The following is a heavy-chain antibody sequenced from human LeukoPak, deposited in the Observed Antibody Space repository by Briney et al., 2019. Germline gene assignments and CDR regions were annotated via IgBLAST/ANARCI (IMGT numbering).Heavy chain of an antibody. CDR1: GYTFTHQW. J-gene: IGHJ4*02. CDR3: ARHSDVIGAI. D-gene: IGHD3-10*01. V-gene: IGHV5-51*01. CDR2: IYSRGSDT. Sequence: GESLKISCQASGYTFTHQWIGWVRQKSGSGLEWMGIIYSRGSDTRYSPSFQGHVSISADTSINTAYLEWSRLEASDTAIYYCARHSDVIGAIWGQGTLVTVSS.